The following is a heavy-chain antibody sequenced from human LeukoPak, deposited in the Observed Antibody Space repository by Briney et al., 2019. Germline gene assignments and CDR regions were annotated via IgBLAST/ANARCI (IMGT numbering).Heavy chain of an antibody. V-gene: IGHV4-4*07. CDR3: ARGLSSWYLNGMDV. D-gene: IGHD6-13*01. J-gene: IGHJ6*02. CDR2: FYTSGST. CDR1: GDSISSYY. Sequence: SETLSLTCIVSGDSISSYYWSWIRQPAGKGLEWIGRFYTSGSTNYNPSLKSRVIMSVDTSQNQFSLKLSSVTAADTAVYYCARGLSSWYLNGMDVWGQGTTVTVSS.